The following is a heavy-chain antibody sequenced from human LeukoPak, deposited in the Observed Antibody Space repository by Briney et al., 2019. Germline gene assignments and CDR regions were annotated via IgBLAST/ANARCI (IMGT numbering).Heavy chain of an antibody. J-gene: IGHJ4*02. V-gene: IGHV3-23*01. CDR2: ISGSGAYT. Sequence: GGSLRLSCAASGFTFSSYWMSWVRQAPGKGLEWVSTISGSGAYTFYADSVKGRFTISRDNSKNTLYLQMNSLKAEDTAVYYCAKQKDCSGGACYQFDCWGQGTLVTVSS. D-gene: IGHD2-15*01. CDR3: AKQKDCSGGACYQFDC. CDR1: GFTFSSYW.